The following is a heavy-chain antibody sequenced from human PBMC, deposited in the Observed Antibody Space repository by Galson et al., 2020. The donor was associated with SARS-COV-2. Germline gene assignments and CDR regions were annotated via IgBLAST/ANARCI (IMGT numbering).Heavy chain of an antibody. CDR2: ISSGSSYT. CDR1: GFTFSSFG. V-gene: IGHV3-21*01. J-gene: IGHJ4*02. CDR3: AREKEGYTGYDWNIDY. Sequence: GESLKISCAAFGFTFSSFGMNWVRQAPGKGLEWVSFISSGSSYTYYADSVKGRFTISRDNAKNSLYLQMNSLRAEDMAVYYCAREKEGYTGYDWNIDYWGQGTLVTVSS. D-gene: IGHD5-12*01.